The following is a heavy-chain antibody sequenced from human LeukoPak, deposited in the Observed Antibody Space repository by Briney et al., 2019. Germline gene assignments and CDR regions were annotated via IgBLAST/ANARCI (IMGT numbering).Heavy chain of an antibody. CDR2: IYYSGST. CDR1: GGSISSYY. V-gene: IGHV4-59*01. Sequence: MTSETLSLTCTVSGGSISSYYWSWIRQPPGKGLEWIGYIYYSGSTNYNPSLKSRVTISVDTSRNQFSLKLSSVTAADTAVYYCARDYMGYYYYMDVWGKGTTVTVSS. D-gene: IGHD4-11*01. J-gene: IGHJ6*03. CDR3: ARDYMGYYYYMDV.